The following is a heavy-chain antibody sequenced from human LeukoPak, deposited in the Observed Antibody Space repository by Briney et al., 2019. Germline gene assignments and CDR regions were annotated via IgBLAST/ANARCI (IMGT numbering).Heavy chain of an antibody. Sequence: SETLSLTCAVYGGSFSGYYWSWIRQPPGKGLEWIGEINHSGSTNYNPSLKSRVTISVDTSKNQFSLKLSSVTAADTAVYYCARARLSIVRGITNFDYWGQGTVVTVSS. J-gene: IGHJ4*02. V-gene: IGHV4-34*01. CDR2: INHSGST. CDR3: ARARLSIVRGITNFDY. D-gene: IGHD3-10*01. CDR1: GGSFSGYY.